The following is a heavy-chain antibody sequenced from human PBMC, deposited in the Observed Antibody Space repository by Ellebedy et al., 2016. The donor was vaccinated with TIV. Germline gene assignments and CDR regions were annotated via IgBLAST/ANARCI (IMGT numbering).Heavy chain of an antibody. V-gene: IGHV4-34*01. CDR2: INHSGST. CDR1: GGSFSGYY. D-gene: IGHD3-10*01. J-gene: IGHJ4*02. CDR3: ARHYYGSGNPFDY. Sequence: SETLSLTXAVYGGSFSGYYWSWIRQPPGKGLEWIGEINHSGSTNYNPSLKSRVTISVDTSKNQFSLKLSSVTAADTAVYYCARHYYGSGNPFDYWGQGTLVTVSS.